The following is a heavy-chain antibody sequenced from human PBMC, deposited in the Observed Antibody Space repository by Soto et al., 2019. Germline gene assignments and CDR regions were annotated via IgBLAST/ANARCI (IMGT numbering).Heavy chain of an antibody. CDR3: ASLWDIVVVPAAIEGAFDI. V-gene: IGHV3-21*01. Sequence: GGSLRLSCAASGFTFSSYSMNWVRQAPGKGLEWVSSISSSSSYIYYADSVKGRFTISRDNAKNSLYLQMNSLRAEDTAVYYCASLWDIVVVPAAIEGAFDIWGQGTMVTVSS. CDR1: GFTFSSYS. D-gene: IGHD2-2*01. CDR2: ISSSSSYI. J-gene: IGHJ3*02.